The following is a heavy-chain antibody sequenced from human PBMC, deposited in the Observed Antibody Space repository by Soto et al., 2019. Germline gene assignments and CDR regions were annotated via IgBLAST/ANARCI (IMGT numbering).Heavy chain of an antibody. CDR3: ARQDGFGLYYFDY. CDR2: IYPGDSDI. J-gene: IGHJ4*02. Sequence: GESLKISCKTSGYSFTGYWIAWVRQMPGKGLEWMGIIYPGDSDIRYSPSFQGQVTISADKSISTVYLQWNSLKASDTAMYYCARQDGFGLYYFDYWGQGTLVTVSS. CDR1: GYSFTGYW. D-gene: IGHD3-10*01. V-gene: IGHV5-51*01.